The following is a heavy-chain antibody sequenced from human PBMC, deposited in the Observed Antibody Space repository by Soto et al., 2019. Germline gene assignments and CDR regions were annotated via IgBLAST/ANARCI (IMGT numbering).Heavy chain of an antibody. CDR2: ISAYNGNT. CDR1: GYTFTSSG. D-gene: IGHD6-25*01. J-gene: IGHJ4*02. Sequence: GTSVKVCCKASGYTFTSSGISWLRQATRQGLEWMGWISAYNGNTNYAQKLQGRVTMTTDTSTSTAYMELRSLRSDDTAVYYCARDPPAAAGYNFFDYWGQGTLVTVSS. V-gene: IGHV1-18*01. CDR3: ARDPPAAAGYNFFDY.